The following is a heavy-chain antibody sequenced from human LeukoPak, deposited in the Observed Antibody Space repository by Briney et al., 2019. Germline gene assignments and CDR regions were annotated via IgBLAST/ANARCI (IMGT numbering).Heavy chain of an antibody. V-gene: IGHV1-46*01. CDR2: INPSGGSA. D-gene: IGHD1-26*01. CDR3: ARYGSYDAFDI. Sequence: ASVKVSCKASGYTFTSYYLHWVRQAPGQGLEWIGIINPSGGSASYAQKFQGRVTMTSDTSTSTVSLELSSLRSGDTAVYYCARYGSYDAFDIWGQGTMVTVSS. CDR1: GYTFTSYY. J-gene: IGHJ3*02.